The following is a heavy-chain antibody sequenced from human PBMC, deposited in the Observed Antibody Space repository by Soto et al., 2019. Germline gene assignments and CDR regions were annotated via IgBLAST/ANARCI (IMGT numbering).Heavy chain of an antibody. Sequence: PXGSLRLSCSASGFTFSTYSMNWVRQAPGKGLEWVSSISSSSSYIYYADSVTGRFTISRDNAKNSLYLQMNSLRAEDTAVYYCARDPRLQLLQDYYYGLDVWGQGTTVTVSS. V-gene: IGHV3-21*01. CDR1: GFTFSTYS. CDR3: ARDPRLQLLQDYYYGLDV. J-gene: IGHJ6*02. D-gene: IGHD2-2*01. CDR2: ISSSSSYI.